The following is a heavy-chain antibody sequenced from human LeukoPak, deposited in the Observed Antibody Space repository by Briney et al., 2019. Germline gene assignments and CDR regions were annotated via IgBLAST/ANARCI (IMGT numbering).Heavy chain of an antibody. D-gene: IGHD3-3*01. Sequence: SETLSLTCTVSGGSISSSSYYLGWIRQPPGKGLGWIGSIYYSGSTYYNPSLKSRVTISVDTSKNQFSLKLSSVTAADTAVYYCARQWADFWSGYYLVFDYWGQGTLVTVSS. CDR2: IYYSGST. V-gene: IGHV4-39*01. CDR3: ARQWADFWSGYYLVFDY. CDR1: GGSISSSSYY. J-gene: IGHJ4*02.